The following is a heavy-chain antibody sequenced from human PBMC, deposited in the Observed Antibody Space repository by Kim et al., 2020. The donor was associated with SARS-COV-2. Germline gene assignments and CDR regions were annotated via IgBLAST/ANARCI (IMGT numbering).Heavy chain of an antibody. V-gene: IGHV1-69*13. J-gene: IGHJ6*02. CDR2: IIPIFGTA. Sequence: SVKVSCKASGGTFSSYAISWVRQAPGQGLEWMGGIIPIFGTANYAQKFQGRVTITADESTSTAYMELSSLRSEDTAVYYCARDPYSSSSRPRGGYYYYYGMDVWGQGTTVTVSS. CDR3: ARDPYSSSSRPRGGYYYYYGMDV. CDR1: GGTFSSYA. D-gene: IGHD6-6*01.